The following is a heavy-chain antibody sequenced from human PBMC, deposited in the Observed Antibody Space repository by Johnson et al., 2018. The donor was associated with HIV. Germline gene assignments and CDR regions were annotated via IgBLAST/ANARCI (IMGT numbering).Heavy chain of an antibody. D-gene: IGHD6-19*01. Sequence: MQLVESGGALVQPGGSLRLSCEVSGFTISTFWMHWVRQVPGKGLMWVSRISGDGSSSSYADSVKGRLTISRDNSKNKLYLQMNSLRVEDTAVYYCAKDLRQVAVNDVFDIWGQGTVVSVSS. CDR3: AKDLRQVAVNDVFDI. CDR1: GFTISTFW. CDR2: ISGDGSSS. J-gene: IGHJ3*02. V-gene: IGHV3-74*01.